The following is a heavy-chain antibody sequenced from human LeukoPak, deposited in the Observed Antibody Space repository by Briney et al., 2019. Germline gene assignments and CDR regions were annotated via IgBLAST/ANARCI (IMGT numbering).Heavy chain of an antibody. J-gene: IGHJ4*02. CDR3: ASVRGYSYNY. D-gene: IGHD5-18*01. CDR1: GSSINSYY. CDR2: IYYSGST. Sequence: SETLSLTCTVSGSSINSYYWSWIRQPPGKGLEWIGYIYYSGSTNYNPFLKSRVTISVDTSKNQFSLKLSSVTAADTAVYYCASVRGYSYNYWAQGTLVTVSS. V-gene: IGHV4-59*01.